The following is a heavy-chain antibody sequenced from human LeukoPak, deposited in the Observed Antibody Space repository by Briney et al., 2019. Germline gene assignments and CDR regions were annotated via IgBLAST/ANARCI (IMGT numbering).Heavy chain of an antibody. Sequence: WASVKVSCKASGGTFSSYAISWVRQAPGQGLEWMGRIIPILGIANYAQKFQGRVTMTEDTSTDTAYMELSSLRSEDTAVYYCATAEYCYGSGSYPPFGYWGQGTLVTVSS. V-gene: IGHV1-69*04. CDR2: IIPILGIA. D-gene: IGHD3-10*01. J-gene: IGHJ4*02. CDR3: ATAEYCYGSGSYPPFGY. CDR1: GGTFSSYA.